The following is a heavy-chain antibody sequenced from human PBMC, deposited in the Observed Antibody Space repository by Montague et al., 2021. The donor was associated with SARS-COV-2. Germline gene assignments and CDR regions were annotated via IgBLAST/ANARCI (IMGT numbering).Heavy chain of an antibody. D-gene: IGHD5-12*01. CDR2: ISYDRSNK. Sequence: SLRLSCAASGFTFSSYAMHWVRQAPGKGLEWVAVISYDRSNKYYADSVKGRFTISRDNSKNTLYLQMNSLRAEDTAVYYCARIQYGGYGGAFDYWGQGTLVTVSS. CDR1: GFTFSSYA. CDR3: ARIQYGGYGGAFDY. J-gene: IGHJ4*02. V-gene: IGHV3-30-3*01.